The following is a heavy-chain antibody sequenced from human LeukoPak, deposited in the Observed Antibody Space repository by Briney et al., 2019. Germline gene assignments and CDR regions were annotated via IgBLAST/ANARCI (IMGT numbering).Heavy chain of an antibody. CDR2: TYHSGTT. V-gene: IGHV4-38-2*02. J-gene: IGHJ6*03. Sequence: SETLSLTCIVSGYSITSGSFWGWLRQPPGKGLEWIGNTYHSGTTYYNPSLKSRVTISVDTSKNQFSLKLSSVTAADTAVYYCARVRGSGKLTYYYYYYYMDVWGKGTTVTVSS. CDR1: GYSITSGSF. CDR3: ARVRGSGKLTYYYYYYYMDV. D-gene: IGHD3-10*01.